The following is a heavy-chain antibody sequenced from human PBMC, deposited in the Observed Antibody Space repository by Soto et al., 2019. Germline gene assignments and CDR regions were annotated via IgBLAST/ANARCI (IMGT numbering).Heavy chain of an antibody. CDR2: VLPFLDIT. D-gene: IGHD6-13*01. J-gene: IGHJ4*02. CDR1: GDTFSIYT. CDR3: ARDRDNSNWPNFDS. V-gene: IGHV1-69*02. Sequence: QVQLVQSGSEVKKPGSSVRVSCKTSGDTFSIYTISWVRQAPGQGHEWMGRVLPFLDITSYSQRFQGRVTITADRSTTTAYMELTSLRSEDTAVYYCARDRDNSNWPNFDSWGQGTLVTVSS.